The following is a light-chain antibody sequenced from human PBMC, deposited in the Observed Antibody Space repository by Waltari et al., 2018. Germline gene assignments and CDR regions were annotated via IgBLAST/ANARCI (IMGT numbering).Light chain of an antibody. CDR2: NTS. CDR1: QNISPW. CDR3: QQHDNLRSIT. J-gene: IGKJ5*01. V-gene: IGKV1-5*03. Sequence: DIQMTQSPSTLSASVGDRVPISCRASQNISPWLAWYQQKTGKAPILLIYNTSTLESGVPSRFSGSGSGTDFTFTISSLQPEDIATYYCQQHDNLRSITFGQGTRLEIK.